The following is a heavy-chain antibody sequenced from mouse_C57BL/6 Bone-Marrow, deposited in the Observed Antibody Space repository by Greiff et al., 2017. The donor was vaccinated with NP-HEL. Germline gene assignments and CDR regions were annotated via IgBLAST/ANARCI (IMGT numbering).Heavy chain of an antibody. V-gene: IGHV5-17*01. J-gene: IGHJ2*01. CDR3: ARAKGDY. CDR2: ISSGSSTI. CDR1: GFTFSDYG. Sequence: EVKLVESGGGLVKPGGSLKLSCAASGFTFSDYGMHWVRQAPEKGLEWVAYISSGSSTIYYADTVQGRFTISRDNAKNTLFLQMTSLRSEDTAMYYCARAKGDYWGQGTTLTVSS.